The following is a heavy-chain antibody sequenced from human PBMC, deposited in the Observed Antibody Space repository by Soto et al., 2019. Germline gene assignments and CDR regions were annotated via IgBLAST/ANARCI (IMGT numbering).Heavy chain of an antibody. J-gene: IGHJ6*02. CDR1: GYSFTSYW. CDR3: ARQRIAAAGHLGVMDV. Sequence: GESLKISCNGSGYSFTSYWIGWVRQMPGKGPEWMGIIYPGDSDTRYSPSFQGQVTISADKSISTAYLQWSSLKASDTAMYYCARQRIAAAGHLGVMDVWGQGTTVTVSS. D-gene: IGHD6-13*01. CDR2: IYPGDSDT. V-gene: IGHV5-51*01.